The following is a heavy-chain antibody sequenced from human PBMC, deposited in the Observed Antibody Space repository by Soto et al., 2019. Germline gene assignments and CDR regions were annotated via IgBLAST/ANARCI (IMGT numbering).Heavy chain of an antibody. CDR1: GGSISSGGYY. Sequence: QVQLQESGPGLVKPSQTLSLTCTVSGGSISSGGYYWSWIRQHPGKGLEWIGYIYYSGSTYYNPSLKSRVTISVDTSKNQFSLKLSSVTAADTAVYYCARGHTASRITIFGVAKRGWFDPWGQGTLVTVSS. CDR2: IYYSGST. J-gene: IGHJ5*02. D-gene: IGHD3-3*01. V-gene: IGHV4-31*03. CDR3: ARGHTASRITIFGVAKRGWFDP.